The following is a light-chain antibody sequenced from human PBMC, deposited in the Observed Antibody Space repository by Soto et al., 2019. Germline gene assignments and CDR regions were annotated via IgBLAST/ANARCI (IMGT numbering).Light chain of an antibody. Sequence: VLTQSPGTLSLSPGDRATLSCRASQSVSSSYLAWYQQKPGQAPRLLIYRASSRATGIPDRFSGSGSGTDFTLTISGLEPEDSAVYYCQQYGNSRGTFGQGTKVAIK. CDR1: QSVSSSY. CDR2: RAS. V-gene: IGKV3-20*01. J-gene: IGKJ1*01. CDR3: QQYGNSRGT.